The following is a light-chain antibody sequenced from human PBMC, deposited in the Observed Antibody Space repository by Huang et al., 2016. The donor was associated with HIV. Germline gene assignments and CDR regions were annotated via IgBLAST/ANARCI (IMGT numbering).Light chain of an antibody. CDR3: QQYGSSPET. V-gene: IGKV3-20*01. CDR1: QSVSSGY. Sequence: EIVLTQSPDTLSLSPGERSTLSCSASQSVSSGYLAWYQQKPGHAPRLLIYDTSRRATGIPDRFSGSGSGTDFTLTISRLEPEDFAVYYCQQYGSSPETFGQGTRVEIK. CDR2: DTS. J-gene: IGKJ1*01.